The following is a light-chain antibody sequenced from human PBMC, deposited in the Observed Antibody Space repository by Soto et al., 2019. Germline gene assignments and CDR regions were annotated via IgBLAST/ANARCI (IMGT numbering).Light chain of an antibody. Sequence: QSALTQPASVSGSPGQSITISCTGTSSDVGGYDYVSWYQRHPGKAPELMIYEVSQRPSGVPDRFSGSKSGNTASLTVSGLQAEDEADYYCSSYAGVNYLIFGGGTKLTVL. J-gene: IGLJ2*01. V-gene: IGLV2-8*01. CDR2: EVS. CDR1: SSDVGGYDY. CDR3: SSYAGVNYLI.